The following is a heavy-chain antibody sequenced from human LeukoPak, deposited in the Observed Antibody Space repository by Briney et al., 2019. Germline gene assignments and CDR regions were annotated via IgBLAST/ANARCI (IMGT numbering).Heavy chain of an antibody. CDR2: IYYSGST. CDR1: GGSISSSSYY. V-gene: IGHV4-39*07. Sequence: SETLSLTCTVPGGSISSSSYYWGWIRQPPGKGLEWIGSIYYSGSTYYNPSLKSRVTISVDTSKNQFSLKLSSVTAADTAVYYCARASDYIFDPWGQGTLVTVSS. J-gene: IGHJ5*02. CDR3: ARASDYIFDP. D-gene: IGHD4-11*01.